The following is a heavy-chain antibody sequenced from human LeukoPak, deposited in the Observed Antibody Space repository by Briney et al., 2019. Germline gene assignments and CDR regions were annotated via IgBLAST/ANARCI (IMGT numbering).Heavy chain of an antibody. CDR1: GYTFTSYA. J-gene: IGHJ5*02. CDR2: INAGNGNT. CDR3: ARPRRGGSGYYARFDP. V-gene: IGHV1-3*01. D-gene: IGHD3-22*01. Sequence: ASVKVSCKASGYTFTSYAMHWVRQAPGQRLEWMGWINAGNGNTKYSQKFQGRVTITRDTSASTAYMELSSLRSEDTAVYYCARPRRGGSGYYARFDPWGQGTLVTVSS.